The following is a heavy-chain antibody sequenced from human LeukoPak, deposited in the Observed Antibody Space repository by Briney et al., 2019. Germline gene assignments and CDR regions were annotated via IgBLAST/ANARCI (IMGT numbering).Heavy chain of an antibody. V-gene: IGHV4-39*07. CDR2: IFYSGST. CDR3: ARSLGFLGYCSGGSCFY. CDR1: GGSISSSGYY. D-gene: IGHD2-15*01. Sequence: SETLSLTCTVSGGSISSSGYYWGWIRQPPGKGMEWIASIFYSGSTHYNPSLKSRVTISGDTSKNQFSLKVSSVTAADTAVYYCARSLGFLGYCSGGSCFYWGQGTLVTVSS. J-gene: IGHJ4*02.